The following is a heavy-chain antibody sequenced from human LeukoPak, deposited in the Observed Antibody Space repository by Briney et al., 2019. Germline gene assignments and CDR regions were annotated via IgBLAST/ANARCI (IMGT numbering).Heavy chain of an antibody. J-gene: IGHJ4*02. Sequence: GGSLRLSRAASGFTFRSYGMSWVRQAPGEGLEWVSTITESGGGAYYADSVKGRFTISRDNSKNTVYLQMNSLRAEDTAVYYCAKSGPYYFDYWGQGTLVTVSS. V-gene: IGHV3-23*01. CDR2: ITESGGGA. CDR1: GFTFRSYG. CDR3: AKSGPYYFDY.